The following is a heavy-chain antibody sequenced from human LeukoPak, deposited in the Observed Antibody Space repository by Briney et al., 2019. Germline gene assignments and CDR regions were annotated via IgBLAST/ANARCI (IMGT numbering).Heavy chain of an antibody. CDR1: GYTFTSYG. J-gene: IGHJ4*02. V-gene: IGHV1-18*01. CDR3: ARSTESGWRELDS. D-gene: IGHD6-19*01. CDR2: ISAYNGNT. Sequence: GASVKVSCKASGYTFTSYGISWVRQAPGQGLEWMGWISAYNGNTNYAQKFQGRITMTTDTSTTTGYMEVRSLRSDDTAVYYCARSTESGWRELDSWGQGTLVTVSS.